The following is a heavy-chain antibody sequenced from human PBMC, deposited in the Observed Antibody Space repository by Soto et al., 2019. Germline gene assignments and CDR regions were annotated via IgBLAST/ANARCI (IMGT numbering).Heavy chain of an antibody. CDR2: MYYSGAT. J-gene: IGHJ4*02. CDR1: GGYISSNSYY. V-gene: IGHV4-39*01. CDR3: ARHAAYDSVWGKSDGSDY. D-gene: IGHD3-16*01. Sequence: QLQLQESGPGLVKPSETLSLACTVSGGYISSNSYYWDWIRQPPGKGLEWIGSMYYSGATYHNPSLQSHVTISVDTSKNQFSLHLSSVTAADTAVYYCARHAAYDSVWGKSDGSDYWGQGTLVTVSS.